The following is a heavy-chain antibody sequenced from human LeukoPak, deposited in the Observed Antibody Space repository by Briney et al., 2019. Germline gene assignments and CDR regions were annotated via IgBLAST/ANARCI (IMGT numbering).Heavy chain of an antibody. CDR2: IYYSGST. Sequence: SETLSLTCTVSGGSMSAYHWGWIRQPPGKGLEWTGYIYYSGSTNYNPSLNSRVTISVDTSKNQFSLRLSSVTAADTAIYYCARAVSGRFDYWGQGTLVTVSS. J-gene: IGHJ4*02. CDR1: GGSMSAYH. V-gene: IGHV4-59*08. D-gene: IGHD6-19*01. CDR3: ARAVSGRFDY.